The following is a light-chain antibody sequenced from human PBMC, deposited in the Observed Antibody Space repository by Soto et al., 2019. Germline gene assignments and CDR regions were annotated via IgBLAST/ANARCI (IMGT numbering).Light chain of an antibody. CDR3: QQSSDWPRT. J-gene: IGKJ1*01. CDR2: RAS. Sequence: EIVMTQSPATLSVSPGERATLSCRASQSVSNRLAWYQQRPGQAPRLLIYRASARATGIPARFSGSGSGTEFTLTSSSMQSEDFAIYYCQQSSDWPRTFGQGTKVEIK. V-gene: IGKV3-15*01. CDR1: QSVSNR.